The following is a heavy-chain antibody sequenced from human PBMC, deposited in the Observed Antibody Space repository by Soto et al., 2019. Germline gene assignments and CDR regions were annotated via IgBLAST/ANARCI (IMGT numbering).Heavy chain of an antibody. CDR2: INPNSGGT. V-gene: IGHV1-2*02. Sequence: ASVKVSCKASGYTFTGYYMHWVRQAPGQGLEWMGWINPNSGGTNYAQKFQGRVTMTRDTSISTAYMELSRLRSDDTAVYYCARDRYVAVAGTPDYWGQGTLVTVSS. D-gene: IGHD6-19*01. J-gene: IGHJ4*02. CDR1: GYTFTGYY. CDR3: ARDRYVAVAGTPDY.